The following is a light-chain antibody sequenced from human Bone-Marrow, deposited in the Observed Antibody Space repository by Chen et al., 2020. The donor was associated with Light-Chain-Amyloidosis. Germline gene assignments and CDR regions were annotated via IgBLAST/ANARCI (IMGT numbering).Light chain of an antibody. Sequence: EIVLTQSPVTLSASPGERAILSCRASPSVNTNLAWYQQSPGQPPRLLIYGASTRATGIPARFSGTGSGTEFTLTSSSMQSEDFALYYCQQFDKGPRTFGQGTKVEIK. J-gene: IGKJ1*01. V-gene: IGKV3-15*01. CDR2: GAS. CDR1: PSVNTN. CDR3: QQFDKGPRT.